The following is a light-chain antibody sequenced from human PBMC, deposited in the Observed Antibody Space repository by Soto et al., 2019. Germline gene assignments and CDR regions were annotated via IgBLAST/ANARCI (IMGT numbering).Light chain of an antibody. CDR2: EVY. J-gene: IGLJ1*01. V-gene: IGLV2-8*01. CDR1: SSDVGGYNY. CDR3: SSYVGTNSYV. Sequence: QSVLTQPPSASGSPGQSGTISCTGTSSDVGGYNYVSWYQHHPGKAPKLIIYEVYKRPSGVPDRFSGSKSGNTAALTVSGLQAEDEADYYCSSYVGTNSYVFGPGTKVTV.